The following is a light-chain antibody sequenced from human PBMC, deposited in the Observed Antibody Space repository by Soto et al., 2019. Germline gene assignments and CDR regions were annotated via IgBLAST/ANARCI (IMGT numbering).Light chain of an antibody. CDR1: QGISNY. Sequence: EIQMTQSPSSLSASVGDRVIITCRASQGISNYLAWFHQKPGKAPKLLIYAASTLQSGVPTRFSGSGSGKDVTLTTSSLQPEDVATYCCQKYNSAPRTFGQGTKLEIK. V-gene: IGKV1-27*01. CDR3: QKYNSAPRT. CDR2: AAS. J-gene: IGKJ2*01.